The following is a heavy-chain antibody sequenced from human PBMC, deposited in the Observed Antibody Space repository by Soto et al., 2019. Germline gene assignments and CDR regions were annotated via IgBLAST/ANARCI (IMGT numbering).Heavy chain of an antibody. J-gene: IGHJ3*02. CDR1: GGSFSGYY. Sequence: SETLSLTCAVYGGSFSGYYWSWIRQPPGKGLEWIGEINHSGSTNYNPSLKSRVTISVDTSKNQFSLKLSSVTAADTAVYYCARLPPADSSSWYREKSDAFDIWGQGTMVTVSS. D-gene: IGHD6-13*01. CDR2: INHSGST. V-gene: IGHV4-34*01. CDR3: ARLPPADSSSWYREKSDAFDI.